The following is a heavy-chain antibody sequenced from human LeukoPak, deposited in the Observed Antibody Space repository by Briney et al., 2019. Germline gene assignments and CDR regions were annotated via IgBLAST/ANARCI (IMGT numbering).Heavy chain of an antibody. CDR3: ARQGAWANSVDF. J-gene: IGHJ4*02. CDR1: GGSISSYY. Sequence: SETLSLTCTVSGGSISSYYWSWIRQPPGKGLEWIGYIYDSGSTNYNPSLKGRVTISVDTSKNQFSLRLSSVTAADTAVYYCARQGAWANSVDFWGQGTLVTVSS. CDR2: IYDSGST. D-gene: IGHD4-23*01. V-gene: IGHV4-59*08.